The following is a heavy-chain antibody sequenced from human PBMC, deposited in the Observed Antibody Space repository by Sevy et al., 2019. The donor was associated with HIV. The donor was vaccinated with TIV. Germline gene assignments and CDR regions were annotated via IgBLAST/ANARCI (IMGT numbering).Heavy chain of an antibody. D-gene: IGHD3-3*01. Sequence: GESLKISCAASGFTFSSYAMSWVRQAPGKGLEWVSAISGSGGSTYYADSVKGRFTISRDNSKNTLYLQMNSLRAEGTAVYYCAKGDYDFWSGYTYGMDVWGQGTTVTVSS. CDR2: ISGSGGST. CDR1: GFTFSSYA. V-gene: IGHV3-23*01. CDR3: AKGDYDFWSGYTYGMDV. J-gene: IGHJ6*02.